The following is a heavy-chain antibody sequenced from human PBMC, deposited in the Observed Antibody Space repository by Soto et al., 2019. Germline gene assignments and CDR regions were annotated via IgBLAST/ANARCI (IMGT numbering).Heavy chain of an antibody. Sequence: EVQLVAPGGGLVQPGGSLRLSCAASGFRLSDHYMDWVRQAPGKGLDWIGRITNEAYGFTTDYAASVKGRFTISRDDSQNSLYLQINSLKTEDTAVYYCADLTCGDYYLPWSQGTLITVSS. CDR3: ADLTCGDYYLP. D-gene: IGHD3-22*01. V-gene: IGHV3-72*01. CDR1: GFRLSDHY. CDR2: ITNEAYGFTT. J-gene: IGHJ4*02.